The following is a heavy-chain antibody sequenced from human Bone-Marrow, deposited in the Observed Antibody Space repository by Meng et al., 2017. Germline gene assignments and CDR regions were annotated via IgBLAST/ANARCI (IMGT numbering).Heavy chain of an antibody. Sequence: ASVKVSCKASGYTFTSYYMHWVRQAPGQGLEWMGIINPSGGSTSYAQKFQGRVTMTRDTSTSTVYMELSSLRSEDTAVYYCARTGYSSGWYDDSLDYWGQGTLVTVSS. D-gene: IGHD6-19*01. CDR2: INPSGGST. CDR1: GYTFTSYY. V-gene: IGHV1-46*01. J-gene: IGHJ4*02. CDR3: ARTGYSSGWYDDSLDY.